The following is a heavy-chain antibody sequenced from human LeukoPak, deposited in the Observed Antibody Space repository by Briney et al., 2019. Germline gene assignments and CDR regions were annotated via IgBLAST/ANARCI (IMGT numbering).Heavy chain of an antibody. CDR3: AGRYFDSHGYYIFDY. D-gene: IGHD3-22*01. V-gene: IGHV5-51*01. CDR1: GYSFTSHW. Sequence: PGEFLKISCYGSGYSFTSHWIGWVRQMSGKGLEWMGIIYPGDSDTTYNPSFQGQVTISADKSINTAYLQWSSLRASDTAIYYCAGRYFDSHGYYIFDYWGQGTLVTVSS. CDR2: IYPGDSDT. J-gene: IGHJ4*02.